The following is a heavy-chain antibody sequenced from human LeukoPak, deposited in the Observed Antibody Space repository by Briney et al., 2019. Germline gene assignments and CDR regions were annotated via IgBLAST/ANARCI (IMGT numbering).Heavy chain of an antibody. CDR1: GYPSTAHG. V-gene: IGHV5-51*01. D-gene: IGHD3-22*01. J-gene: IGHJ6*02. Sequence: GESLKISCQGSGYPSTAHGFGGARQMPGKGLEWMGIVFPGNSNVKYSPSFQGQVTISADKSISTAYLQWSSLKASDTAMYFCARQGTNIYCESISGMGVWVQGTTVTVSS. CDR3: ARQGTNIYCESISGMGV. CDR2: VFPGNSNV.